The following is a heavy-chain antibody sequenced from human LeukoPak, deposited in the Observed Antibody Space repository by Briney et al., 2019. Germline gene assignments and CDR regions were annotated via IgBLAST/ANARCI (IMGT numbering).Heavy chain of an antibody. D-gene: IGHD4-17*01. V-gene: IGHV4-38-2*01. J-gene: IGHJ2*01. CDR3: ASVTRSMSRFFDL. CDR2: YYHTGSS. Sequence: SETLSLTCAVSGYSISNHYYWGWIRQPPAQGLEWIGSYYHTGSSYYNPSLQSRVAISIDTSKNQFSLELASVTAADTAVYYCASVTRSMSRFFDLWGRGTLVIVSS. CDR1: GYSISNHYY.